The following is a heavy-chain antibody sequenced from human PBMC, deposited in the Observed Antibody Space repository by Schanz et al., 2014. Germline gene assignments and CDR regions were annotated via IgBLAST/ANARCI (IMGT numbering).Heavy chain of an antibody. CDR1: GYSFTGYY. CDR2: INPSSGGT. Sequence: QVQLVQSGAEVKKPGASMKVSCKASGYSFTGYYMNWVRQAPGQGLEWMGWINPSSGGTNYAQKFQGRVTMTTDTSISTAYMELSRLRSDDTAVYYCAREWSSIAGRPYGMDVWGQGTTVTVSS. CDR3: AREWSSIAGRPYGMDV. V-gene: IGHV1-2*02. D-gene: IGHD6-6*01. J-gene: IGHJ6*02.